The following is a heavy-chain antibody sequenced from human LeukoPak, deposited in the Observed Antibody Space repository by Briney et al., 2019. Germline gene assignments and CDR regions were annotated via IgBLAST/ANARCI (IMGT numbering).Heavy chain of an antibody. D-gene: IGHD4-23*01. J-gene: IGHJ4*02. V-gene: IGHV1-2*02. CDR2: INPNSGGT. CDR3: ARDLYGGTSATFDY. Sequence: EASVKVSCKASGYTFTGYYMHWVRQAPGQGLEWMGWINPNSGGTYYAQKFQGRVTMISDTSISTAYMELSRLRSDNTAVYYCARDLYGGTSATFDYWGQGTLVTVSS. CDR1: GYTFTGYY.